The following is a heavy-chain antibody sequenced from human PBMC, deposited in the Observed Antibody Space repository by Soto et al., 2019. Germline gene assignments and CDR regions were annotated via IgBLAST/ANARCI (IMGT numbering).Heavy chain of an antibody. D-gene: IGHD3-22*01. Sequence: ASVKVSCKAYGYTFSSYGLSWVRQAPGQGLEWMGWISGYSGNTVYTQRFKGRLAMATDTSTGTAYMELRSLRSDDTAVHYCARDFYESSGYCDYWGQGTLVTVSS. V-gene: IGHV1-18*01. CDR3: ARDFYESSGYCDY. CDR1: GYTFSSYG. CDR2: ISGYSGNT. J-gene: IGHJ4*02.